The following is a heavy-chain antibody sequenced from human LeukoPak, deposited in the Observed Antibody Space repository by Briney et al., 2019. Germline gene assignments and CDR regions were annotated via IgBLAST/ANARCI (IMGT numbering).Heavy chain of an antibody. CDR2: IIPMSATA. CDR3: AGGYSYGYLNDYFDS. D-gene: IGHD5-18*01. CDR1: GGTFSRYD. V-gene: IGHV1-69*06. J-gene: IGHJ4*02. Sequence: ASVKVSCTASGGTFSRYDVSWARQAPGQGLEWMGRIIPMSATANYAQEFQDRVTIAADKSTSTAYMELSSLRSEDTALYYCAGGYSYGYLNDYFDSWGQGALVTVSS.